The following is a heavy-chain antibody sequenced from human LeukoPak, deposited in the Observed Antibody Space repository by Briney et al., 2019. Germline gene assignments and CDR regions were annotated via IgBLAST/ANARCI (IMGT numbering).Heavy chain of an antibody. CDR3: AGGGSSWYNWFDP. CDR1: GGSISSYY. J-gene: IGHJ5*02. V-gene: IGHV4-4*09. CDR2: IYTSGST. Sequence: SETLSLTCTVSGGSISSYYWSWIRQPPGKGLEWIGYIYTSGSTNYNPSLKSRVTISVDTSKNQFSLKLSSVTAAGTAVYYCAGGGSSWYNWFDPWGQGTLVTVSS. D-gene: IGHD6-13*01.